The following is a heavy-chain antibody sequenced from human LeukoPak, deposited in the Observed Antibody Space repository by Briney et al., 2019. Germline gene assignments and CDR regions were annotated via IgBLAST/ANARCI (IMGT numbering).Heavy chain of an antibody. CDR1: GGSISSCY. J-gene: IGHJ3*02. CDR3: ARDRGLSHFDI. V-gene: IGHV4-59*12. Sequence: SETLSLTCTVSGGSISSCYWSWIRQPPGKGLEWIGYIYYSGSTNYNPSLKSRVTISVDTSKNQFSLQLNSVTLEDTAVYYCARDRGLSHFDIWGQGTMVTVSS. CDR2: IYYSGST.